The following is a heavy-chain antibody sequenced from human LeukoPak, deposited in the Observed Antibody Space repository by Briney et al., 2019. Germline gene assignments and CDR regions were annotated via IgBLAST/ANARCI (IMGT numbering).Heavy chain of an antibody. CDR3: GRHRSGSGTYFIDY. V-gene: IGHV3-7*01. D-gene: IGHD3-10*01. Sequence: GGSLRLSCVVSGFTFRDYSMIWVRQAPGKGLQWVANMKKDGSETKYGDFVKGRFTISRDNAKNSLYLQMNSLRDEDTAVYYCGRHRSGSGTYFIDYWGQGTLVSVSS. CDR1: GFTFRDYS. J-gene: IGHJ4*02. CDR2: MKKDGSET.